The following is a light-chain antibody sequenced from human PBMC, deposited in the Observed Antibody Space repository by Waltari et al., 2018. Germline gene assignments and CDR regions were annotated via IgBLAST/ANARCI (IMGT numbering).Light chain of an antibody. CDR1: QRVSSSY. CDR3: QQYGRSWNT. CDR2: GAS. J-gene: IGKJ2*01. V-gene: IGKV3-20*01. Sequence: EIVLTQSPGTLSLSPGERATLHCRASQRVSSSYLAWYQHKPGQAPRLLIHGASSRATGIPDRFSGSGSGTDFTLTISRLEPEDFAVYYCQQYGRSWNTFGQGTKLEIK.